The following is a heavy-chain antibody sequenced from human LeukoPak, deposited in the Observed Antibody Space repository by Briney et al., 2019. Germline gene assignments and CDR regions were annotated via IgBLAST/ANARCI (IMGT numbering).Heavy chain of an antibody. CDR2: INSGGSTT. CDR3: ARVPGDHNYFDY. V-gene: IGHV3-48*03. D-gene: IGHD7-27*01. CDR1: GFTFSSYE. Sequence: GGSLRLSCAASGFTFSSYEMNWVRQGPGKGLEWVSYINSGGSTTYYADSVKGRFTIFRDNSKNTLYLQMNSLRAEDTAVYYCARVPGDHNYFDYWGQGTLVTVFS. J-gene: IGHJ4*02.